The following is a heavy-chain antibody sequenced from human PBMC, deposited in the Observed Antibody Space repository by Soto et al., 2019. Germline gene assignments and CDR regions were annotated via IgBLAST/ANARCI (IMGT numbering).Heavy chain of an antibody. V-gene: IGHV4-59*01. CDR3: ARERDHGPGVQGYYIMDV. Sequence: QVQLQESGPGLVKPSETLSLTCTVSGGSISRNHWSWIRQPPGKGLEWIGYIYYSGSTYYNPSLKSRVTISLDTSKNKFSLQLSFVAAADTVVYDCARERDHGPGVQGYYIMDVWGQGTTVTVSS. J-gene: IGHJ6*02. CDR1: GGSISRNH. CDR2: IYYSGST. D-gene: IGHD3-10*01.